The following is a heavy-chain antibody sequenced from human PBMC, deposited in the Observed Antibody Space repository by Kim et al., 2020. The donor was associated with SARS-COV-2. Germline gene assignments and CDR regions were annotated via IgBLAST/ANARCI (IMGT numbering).Heavy chain of an antibody. V-gene: IGHV3-30*18. CDR3: AKDRRFIVGRTGMGDY. D-gene: IGHD1-26*01. J-gene: IGHJ4*02. CDR1: GFTFSSYG. Sequence: GGSLRLSCAASGFTFSSYGMHWVRQAPGKGLEWVAVISYDGSNKYYADSVKGRFTISRDNSKNTLYLQMNSLRAEDTAVYYCAKDRRFIVGRTGMGDYWGQGTLVTVSS. CDR2: ISYDGSNK.